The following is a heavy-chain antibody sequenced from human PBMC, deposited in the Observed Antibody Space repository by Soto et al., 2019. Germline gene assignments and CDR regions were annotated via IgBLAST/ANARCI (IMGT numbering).Heavy chain of an antibody. CDR3: ARPYGSGSYPLDYFDY. CDR2: IKQDGSEK. J-gene: IGHJ4*02. V-gene: IGHV3-7*01. D-gene: IGHD3-10*01. CDR1: AFTFSSSW. Sequence: GGSLRLACAASAFTFSSSWMSWVRQAPGKGLEWVANIKQDGSEKYYVDSVKGRFTISRDNAKNSLYLQMNSLRAEDTAVYYCARPYGSGSYPLDYFDYWGQGTLVTSPQ.